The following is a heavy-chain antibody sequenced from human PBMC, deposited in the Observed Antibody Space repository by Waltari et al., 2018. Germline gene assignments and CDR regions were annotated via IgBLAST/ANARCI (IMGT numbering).Heavy chain of an antibody. CDR3: ARDLAYCSSTSCSYAFDI. CDR1: GCSISRGGYS. CDR2: IYHSGST. V-gene: IGHV4-30-2*01. Sequence: QLQLQESGSGLVKPSQTLSLTCAVSGCSISRGGYSWSWIRQPPGKGLEWIGYIYHSGSTYYNPSLKSRVTISVDRSKNQFSLKLSSVTAADTAVYYCARDLAYCSSTSCSYAFDIWGQGTMVTVSS. J-gene: IGHJ3*02. D-gene: IGHD2-2*01.